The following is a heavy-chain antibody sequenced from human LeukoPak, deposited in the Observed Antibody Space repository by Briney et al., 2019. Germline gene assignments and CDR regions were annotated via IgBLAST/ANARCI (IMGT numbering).Heavy chain of an antibody. Sequence: PGGSLRPSCVASGFMFSDHAFHWVRQSPDKGLEWVALIGSDGSKKYYADSVQGRFTVSRENSKNTLFLQMNTLRADDTAVYFCARQMTSTRLFDSWGQGTLVTVSS. V-gene: IGHV3-30*04. J-gene: IGHJ4*02. CDR3: ARQMTSTRLFDS. CDR1: GFMFSDHA. D-gene: IGHD5/OR15-5a*01. CDR2: IGSDGSKK.